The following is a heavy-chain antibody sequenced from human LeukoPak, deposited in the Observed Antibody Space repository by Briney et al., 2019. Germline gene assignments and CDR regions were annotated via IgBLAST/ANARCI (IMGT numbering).Heavy chain of an antibody. J-gene: IGHJ5*02. D-gene: IGHD3-22*01. Sequence: ASETLSLTCVVSGGSLSTHHWSWIRQSPGRGLEWIGYISDSGSTNYNPSLKSRVTISVDTSKNQFSLMLSSVTAADTAVYYCASPRSYYDSSGYYISWGQGTLVTVSS. CDR3: ASPRSYYDSSGYYIS. CDR1: GGSLSTHH. V-gene: IGHV4-59*11. CDR2: ISDSGST.